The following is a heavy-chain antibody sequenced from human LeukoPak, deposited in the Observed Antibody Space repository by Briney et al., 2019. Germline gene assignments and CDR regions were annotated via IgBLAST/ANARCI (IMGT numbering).Heavy chain of an antibody. J-gene: IGHJ4*02. CDR1: GFTFSRYG. V-gene: IGHV3-30*03. D-gene: IGHD6-13*01. CDR2: ISYDGSNK. CDR3: ARDIGIAAAGTWDY. Sequence: GGPLRLSCAASGFTFSRYGMHWVRQAPGKGLEWVSVISYDGSNKYYGDSVKGRFTISRDNSRNTLYLQMNSLRAEDTAVYYCARDIGIAAAGTWDYWGQGTLVTVSS.